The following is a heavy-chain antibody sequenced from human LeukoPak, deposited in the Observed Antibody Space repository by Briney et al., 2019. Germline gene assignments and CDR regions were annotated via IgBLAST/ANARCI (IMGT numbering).Heavy chain of an antibody. CDR2: INHSGGT. Sequence: PSETLSLTCAVYGGSFSGYYWSWIRQPPGKGLEWIGEINHSGGTNYNPSLKSRVTISVDTSKNQFSLKLSSVTAADTAVYYCARAPGYSSSSGGLDPWGQGTLVTVSS. J-gene: IGHJ5*02. V-gene: IGHV4-34*01. CDR3: ARAPGYSSSSGGLDP. CDR1: GGSFSGYY. D-gene: IGHD6-6*01.